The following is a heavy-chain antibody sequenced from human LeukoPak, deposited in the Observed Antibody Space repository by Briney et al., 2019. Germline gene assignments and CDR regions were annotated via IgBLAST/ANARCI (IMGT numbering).Heavy chain of an antibody. CDR1: GFTFSNYA. CDR2: ISYDGSNK. Sequence: QAGGSLRLSCAASGFTFSNYAMHWVRQAPGKGLEWVAVISYDGSNKYSADSVKGRFTISRDNSKNTLYLQMNSLRAEDTAVYYCAKDEDYGDYVLSYWGQGTLVTVSS. V-gene: IGHV3-30*18. J-gene: IGHJ4*02. D-gene: IGHD4-17*01. CDR3: AKDEDYGDYVLSY.